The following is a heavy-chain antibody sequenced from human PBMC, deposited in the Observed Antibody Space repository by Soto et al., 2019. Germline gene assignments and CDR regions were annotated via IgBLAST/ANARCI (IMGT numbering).Heavy chain of an antibody. CDR1: GGTFSSYA. CDR2: IIPIFGTA. Sequence: SVKVSCKASGGTFSSYAISWVRQAPGQGLEWMGGIIPIFGTANYAQKFQGRVTITADESTSTAYMELSSLRSEDTAVYYCARVITMFRGAHYSSNGMDVWGQGPTATVSS. J-gene: IGHJ6*02. V-gene: IGHV1-69*13. D-gene: IGHD3-10*01. CDR3: ARVITMFRGAHYSSNGMDV.